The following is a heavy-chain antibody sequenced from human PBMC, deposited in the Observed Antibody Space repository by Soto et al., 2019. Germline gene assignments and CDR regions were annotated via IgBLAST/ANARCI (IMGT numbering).Heavy chain of an antibody. CDR2: IVVGSGNT. CDR1: GFTFTSSA. CDR3: AVSGRIVGATLGFDE. V-gene: IGHV1-58*01. D-gene: IGHD1-26*01. J-gene: IGHJ4*02. Sequence: SVKFSCKTSGFTFTSSAVQWVRQARGQRLEWIGWIVVGSGNTNYAQKFQERVTITRDMSTSTAYMELSSLRSEATAVYYCAVSGRIVGATLGFDESGQGT.